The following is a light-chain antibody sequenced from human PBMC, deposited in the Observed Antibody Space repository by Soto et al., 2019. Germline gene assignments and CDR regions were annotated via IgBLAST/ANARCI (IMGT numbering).Light chain of an antibody. J-gene: IGKJ5*01. CDR3: QQRHMWPIT. Sequence: EVVLTQSPVTLSLSPGERATLSCRASQSFRGLLAWYQQKPGQAPRLLIYDAYNRATGIPPSFSGSGSGTDFTLTISSLEPEYSAVYYCQQRHMWPITFGQGTRLEIK. CDR1: QSFRGL. CDR2: DAY. V-gene: IGKV3-11*01.